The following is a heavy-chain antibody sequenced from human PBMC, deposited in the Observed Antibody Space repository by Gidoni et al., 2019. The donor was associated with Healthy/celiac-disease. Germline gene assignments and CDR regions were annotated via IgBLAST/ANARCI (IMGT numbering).Heavy chain of an antibody. J-gene: IGHJ3*02. CDR2: ISWNSGSL. Sequence: EVQLVESGGGLVQPGRSLRLSCAASGFTFDDYAMHWVRQAPGKGLEWVSGISWNSGSLGYADSVKGRFTISRDNAKNSLYLHMNTLRAEDTALYYCAKAWRSNSWFGDDAFDIWGQGTMVTVSS. D-gene: IGHD6-13*01. V-gene: IGHV3-9*01. CDR1: GFTFDDYA. CDR3: AKAWRSNSWFGDDAFDI.